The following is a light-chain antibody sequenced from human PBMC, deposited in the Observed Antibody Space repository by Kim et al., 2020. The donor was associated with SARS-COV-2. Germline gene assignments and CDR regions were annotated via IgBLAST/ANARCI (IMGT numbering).Light chain of an antibody. CDR1: SKDVGRYNY. CDR3: SSYTSSSTWM. Sequence: GQSITMSCTGTSKDVGRYNYVSWYQQHPGKAPKLMIYDVSKRPSGVSNRFSGSKSGNTASLTISGLQAEDEADYYCSSYTSSSTWMFGGGTQLTVL. J-gene: IGLJ3*02. CDR2: DVS. V-gene: IGLV2-14*04.